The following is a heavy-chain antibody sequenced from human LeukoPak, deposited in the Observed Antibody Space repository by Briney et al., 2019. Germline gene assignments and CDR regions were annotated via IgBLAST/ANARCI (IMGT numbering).Heavy chain of an antibody. CDR1: GGSIRSSYYY. J-gene: IGHJ4*02. Sequence: SETLSLTCTVSGGSIRSSYYYWGWIRQPPGKGLEWIGSIYDSGSTYYNPSLKSRVTTSVDTSKNQFSLKLSSVTAADTAVYYCARNVDTAMAYDYWGQGTLVTVSS. CDR2: IYDSGST. D-gene: IGHD5-18*01. CDR3: ARNVDTAMAYDY. V-gene: IGHV4-39*07.